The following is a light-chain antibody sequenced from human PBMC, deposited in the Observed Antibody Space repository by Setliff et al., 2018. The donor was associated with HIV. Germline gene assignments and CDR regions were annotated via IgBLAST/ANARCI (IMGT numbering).Light chain of an antibody. CDR1: RSDIGDNKY. V-gene: IGLV2-11*01. J-gene: IGLJ1*01. Sequence: QSVLTQPASVSGSPGQSITISCTGTRSDIGDNKYVSWYQQHPDKAPKLVIYDVSKRPSGVPDRFSGSKSGNTASLTISGLQAEDEADYYCCSYAGSYTYVFGTGTKVTVL. CDR2: DVS. CDR3: CSYAGSYTYV.